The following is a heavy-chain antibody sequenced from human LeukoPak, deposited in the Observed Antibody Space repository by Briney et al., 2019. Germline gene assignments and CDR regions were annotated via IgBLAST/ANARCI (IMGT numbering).Heavy chain of an antibody. J-gene: IGHJ3*02. CDR2: IIPIFGTA. CDR3: AREDRAYYYDSSGYYFDAFDI. D-gene: IGHD3-22*01. CDR1: GGTFSSYA. Sequence: ASMKVSCKASGGTFSSYAISWVRQAPGQGLEWMGGIIPIFGTANYAQKFQGRVTITADESTSTAYMELSSLRSEDTAVYYCAREDRAYYYDSSGYYFDAFDIWGQGTMVTVSS. V-gene: IGHV1-69*13.